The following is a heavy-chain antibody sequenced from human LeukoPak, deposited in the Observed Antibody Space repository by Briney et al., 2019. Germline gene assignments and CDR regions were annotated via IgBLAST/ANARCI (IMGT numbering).Heavy chain of an antibody. V-gene: IGHV1-18*01. CDR1: GYTFTSYG. J-gene: IGHJ4*02. CDR2: ISAYNGNT. CDR3: AREGPIAVAGTTLDY. Sequence: ASVKVSCKASGYTFTSYGISWVRQAPGQGLEWMGWISAYNGNTNYAQKLQGRVTMTTDTSTSTAYMELRSLRSDDTAVYYCAREGPIAVAGTTLDYWGQGTLVTVSS. D-gene: IGHD6-19*01.